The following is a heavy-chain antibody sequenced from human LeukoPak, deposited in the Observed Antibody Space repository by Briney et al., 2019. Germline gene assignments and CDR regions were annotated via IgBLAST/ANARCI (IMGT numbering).Heavy chain of an antibody. CDR1: GFTFSSYA. Sequence: PGGSLRLSCAASGFTFSSYAMSWVRQAPGKGLEWVSVIGGSGGNTNYADSVRGRFTVSRDNSKNTVYLQMNSLRAEDTAVYYCAKNYYDNSALEWASFDYWGQGPLVTVSS. CDR2: IGGSGGNT. CDR3: AKNYYDNSALEWASFDY. V-gene: IGHV3-23*01. J-gene: IGHJ4*02. D-gene: IGHD3-22*01.